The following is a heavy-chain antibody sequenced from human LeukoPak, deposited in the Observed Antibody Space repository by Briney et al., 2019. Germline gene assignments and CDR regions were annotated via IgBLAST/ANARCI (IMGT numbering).Heavy chain of an antibody. CDR2: IYTSGNI. CDR1: GDSINNYY. CDR3: ARGLSIAATGTIRFWFDP. V-gene: IGHV4-4*07. J-gene: IGHJ5*02. D-gene: IGHD6-13*01. Sequence: SETLSLTRTVSGDSINNYYWSWIRQPAGKGLEWIGRIYTSGNIKYNPSLKSRVTMSVDTSKNQFSLKLSSVTAADTALYYCARGLSIAATGTIRFWFDPWGQGTLVTVSS.